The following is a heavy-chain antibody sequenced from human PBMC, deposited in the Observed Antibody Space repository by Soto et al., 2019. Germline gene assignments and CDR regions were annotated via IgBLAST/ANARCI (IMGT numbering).Heavy chain of an antibody. CDR2: IFYNGNT. J-gene: IGHJ4*02. Sequence: PSETLSLTCTVSGGSLSSSSYYWGWIRQPPGKGLEWIGSIFYNGNTYYSPSLESRLTISFDTSNNQFSLKLRSLTAADTAVYYCARHTYGIGLAYWGKATLVTVSS. D-gene: IGHD4-17*01. CDR3: ARHTYGIGLAY. V-gene: IGHV4-39*01. CDR1: GGSLSSSSYY.